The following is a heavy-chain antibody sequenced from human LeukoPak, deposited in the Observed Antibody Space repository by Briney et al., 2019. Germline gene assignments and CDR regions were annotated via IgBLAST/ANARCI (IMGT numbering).Heavy chain of an antibody. CDR3: ARVEGGSYWSSNPELVLGFDP. CDR2: INPNSGGT. Sequence: GASVKVSCKASGYTFTGYYMHWVRQAPGQGLEWMGWINPNSGGTNYAQKFQGRVTMTRDTYISTAYMELSRLRSDDTAVYYCARVEGGSYWSSNPELVLGFDPWGQGTLVTVSS. CDR1: GYTFTGYY. V-gene: IGHV1-2*02. J-gene: IGHJ5*02. D-gene: IGHD1-26*01.